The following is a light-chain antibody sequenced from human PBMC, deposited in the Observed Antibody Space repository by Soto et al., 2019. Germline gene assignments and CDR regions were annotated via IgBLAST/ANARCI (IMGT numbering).Light chain of an antibody. J-gene: IGKJ1*01. V-gene: IGKV3-20*01. Sequence: DIVLTQSPGTLSLSPGERATLSCRASQSVSSYLAWYQQKPGQAPRLLIYGASSRATGIPVRFSGGGSRTDFTLTISRLEPEDFAVYYCQQYGSSSRTFGQGTKVEVE. CDR2: GAS. CDR3: QQYGSSSRT. CDR1: QSVSSY.